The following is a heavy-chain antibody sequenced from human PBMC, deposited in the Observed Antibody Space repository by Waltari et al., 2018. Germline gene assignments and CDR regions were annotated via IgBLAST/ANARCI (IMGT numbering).Heavy chain of an antibody. CDR2: ITGRGGDT. J-gene: IGHJ4*02. V-gene: IGHV3-23*01. D-gene: IGHD1-26*01. CDR1: GFPFTGYA. Sequence: EVQLLESGGGLVQPGGSLRLSCAASGFPFTGYAMSWVRQAPGKVLEWVSAITGRGGDTCYADSVKGRFTISRDNSKNMIYLQMNSLRAEDTAIYYCAKDSNFGGTYLRDYFDYWGQGTLVTVSS. CDR3: AKDSNFGGTYLRDYFDY.